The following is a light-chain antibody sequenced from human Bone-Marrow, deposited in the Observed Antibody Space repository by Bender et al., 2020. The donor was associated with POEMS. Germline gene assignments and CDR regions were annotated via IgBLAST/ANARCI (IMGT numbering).Light chain of an antibody. CDR1: NSNIGTNA. J-gene: IGLJ3*02. V-gene: IGLV1-44*01. Sequence: QSVLTQPPSASGTPGRRVTISCSGSNSNIGTNAVNWYQQFPGTAPKLLIYSDNQRPSGVPDRFYAFKSGTSASLAISWLQAEDEAVYCCEASDAALSGGVFGGGTKLTVL. CDR2: SDN. CDR3: EASDAALSGGV.